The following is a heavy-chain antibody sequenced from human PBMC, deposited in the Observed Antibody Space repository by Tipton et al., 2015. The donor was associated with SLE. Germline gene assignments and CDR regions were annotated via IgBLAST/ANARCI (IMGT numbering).Heavy chain of an antibody. CDR3: TREPIAARPNY. D-gene: IGHD6-6*01. J-gene: IGHJ4*02. CDR2: INGDGSST. V-gene: IGHV3-74*01. Sequence: SLRLSCAASGFTFSRYWMHWVRQAPGKGLVWVSRINGDGSSTNYADSVKGRFTISRDNAKNTLYLQMNSLTAEDTAGYYCTREPIAARPNYWGQGTLVSVSS. CDR1: GFTFSRYW.